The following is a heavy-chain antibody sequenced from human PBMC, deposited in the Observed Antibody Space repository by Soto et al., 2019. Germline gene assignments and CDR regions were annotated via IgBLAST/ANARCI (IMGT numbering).Heavy chain of an antibody. V-gene: IGHV1-3*01. CDR1: GYTFTSHT. D-gene: IGHD3-3*01. CDR2: IIVSHGRP. Sequence: QVQLVQSGAEVKEPGASVKVSCKASGYTFTSHTIHWARQAPGQGLEWMGWIIVSHGRPRIAPHFQGRVTLTTDTSATTAYMELNSLTSEDTAVYFCAREPEDGVPGDFWGQGNLVVVSS. CDR3: AREPEDGVPGDF. J-gene: IGHJ4*02.